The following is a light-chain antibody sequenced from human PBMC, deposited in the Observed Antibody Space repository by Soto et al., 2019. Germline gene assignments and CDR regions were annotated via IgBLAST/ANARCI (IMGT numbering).Light chain of an antibody. V-gene: IGKV3-20*01. Sequence: EFVLTQSPGTLSLSPGERATLSCRASQSVSSSYLAWYQQKPGQAPRLLIYATSNRATGIPDRFSGSGSGADFTLTISRLEPEDFAVYYCQQYGNSPVFTFGPGTKVDIK. J-gene: IGKJ3*01. CDR3: QQYGNSPVFT. CDR2: ATS. CDR1: QSVSSSY.